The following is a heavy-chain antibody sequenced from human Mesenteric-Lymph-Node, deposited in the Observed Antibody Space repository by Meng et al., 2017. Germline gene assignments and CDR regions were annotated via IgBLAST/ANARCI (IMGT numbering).Heavy chain of an antibody. CDR2: INPSDVST. CDR3: ARAEGLGATFGGY. V-gene: IGHV1-46*01. CDR1: GYTFTSYG. D-gene: IGHD1-26*01. J-gene: IGHJ4*02. Sequence: ASVKVSCKASGYTFTSYGISWVRQAPGQGLEWMGIINPSDVSTSYAQKFQGRVTMTRDTSTSTVYMELSSLRSEDTAVYYCARAEGLGATFGGYWGQGTLVTVSS.